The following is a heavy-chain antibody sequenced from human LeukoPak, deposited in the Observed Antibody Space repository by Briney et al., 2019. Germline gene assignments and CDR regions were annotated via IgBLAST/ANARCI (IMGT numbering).Heavy chain of an antibody. CDR3: ARETAVAGKYYYDSSGYYPFDY. V-gene: IGHV4-61*01. CDR1: GGSVSSGSYY. J-gene: IGHJ4*02. D-gene: IGHD3-22*01. CDR2: IYYSGST. Sequence: SETLSLTCTVSGGSVSSGSYYWSWIRQPPGKGLEWIGYIYYSGSTNYNPSLKSRVTISVDTSKNQFSLKLSSVTAADTAVYYCARETAVAGKYYYDSSGYYPFDYWGQGTLVTVSS.